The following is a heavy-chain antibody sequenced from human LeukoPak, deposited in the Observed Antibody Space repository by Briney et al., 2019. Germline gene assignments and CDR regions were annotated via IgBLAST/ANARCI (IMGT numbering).Heavy chain of an antibody. V-gene: IGHV1-46*01. CDR3: ARDSDGPWDP. J-gene: IGHJ5*02. CDR1: GYTFTSYY. Sequence: GASVKVSCKASGYTFTSYYMHWVRQAPGQGLEWMGVIGPSGGTTSYAQKFQGRVTLTRDTSTSTVYMELSSLRSEDTAVYYCARDSDGPWDPWGQGTLVTVSS. CDR2: IGPSGGTT.